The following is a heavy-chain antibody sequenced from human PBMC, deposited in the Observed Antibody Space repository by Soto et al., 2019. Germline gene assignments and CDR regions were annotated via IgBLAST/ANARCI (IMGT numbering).Heavy chain of an antibody. J-gene: IGHJ6*03. CDR1: GYSFTSHG. V-gene: IGHV1-18*01. D-gene: IGHD3-10*01. CDR3: ARMVRGSNIDYYHYIAV. CDR2: ISGNSGDT. Sequence: QVQLVQSGAEVKKPGASVKVSCKASGYSFTSHGIIWVRQAPGQGLEWMGWISGNSGDTNYAQKLQGRVTVTTDTSTSTAYMELRSLSSQDTAVYYCARMVRGSNIDYYHYIAVWCKGTTVTVSS.